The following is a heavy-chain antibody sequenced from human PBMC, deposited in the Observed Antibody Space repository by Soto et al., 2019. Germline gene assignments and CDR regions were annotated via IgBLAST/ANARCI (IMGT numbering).Heavy chain of an antibody. J-gene: IGHJ3*02. Sequence: ASVKVSCKASGYTFTSYDINWVRQATGQGLEWMGWMNPNSGNTGYAQKFQGRVTITADKSTSTAYMELSSLRSEDTAVYYCARDEGYCSGGSCYSAAFDIWGQGTMVTVSS. CDR3: ARDEGYCSGGSCYSAAFDI. V-gene: IGHV1-8*01. CDR2: MNPNSGNT. CDR1: GYTFTSYD. D-gene: IGHD2-15*01.